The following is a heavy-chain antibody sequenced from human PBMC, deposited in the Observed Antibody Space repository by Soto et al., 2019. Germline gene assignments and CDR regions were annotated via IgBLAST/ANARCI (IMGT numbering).Heavy chain of an antibody. CDR1: GFTFSSYA. D-gene: IGHD2-15*01. CDR2: IGGSGTST. J-gene: IGHJ4*02. CDR3: AKTPHVVVEASTWYYFDY. V-gene: IGHV3-23*01. Sequence: GGSLRLSCAASGFTFSSYAMSWVRQAPGKGLEWVSAIGGSGTSTYFADSVKGRFTISRDNSKNTLYLQMHSLRAEDTAVCYCAKTPHVVVEASTWYYFDYWGQGTLVTVSS.